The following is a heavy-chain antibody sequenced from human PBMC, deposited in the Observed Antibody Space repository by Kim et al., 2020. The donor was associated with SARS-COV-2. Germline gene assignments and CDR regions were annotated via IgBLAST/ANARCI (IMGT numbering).Heavy chain of an antibody. Sequence: GASLQISCKGSGYSFTNYWIAWVRQTPGKGLQWMGIIYPGDSDTRYSPSFQGQVTISADKSISTAYLQWNSLKASDTAMYYCARPQRRGGLDVWGQGTTVTVSS. CDR1: GYSFTNYW. CDR3: ARPQRRGGLDV. CDR2: IYPGDSDT. J-gene: IGHJ6*02. V-gene: IGHV5-51*01.